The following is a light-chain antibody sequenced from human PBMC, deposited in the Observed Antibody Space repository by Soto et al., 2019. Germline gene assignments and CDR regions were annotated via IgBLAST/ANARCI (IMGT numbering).Light chain of an antibody. V-gene: IGKV3-15*01. Sequence: DIEMTQSPATLSVSPGERVTISCRASQSVSISLAWYQQKPGQAPRLLIYGASTKVTGIPARFSGSGSGTEYTPPISSLLYADLVVYYYQQYKNWYPFTFGPGTKVDIK. CDR3: QQYKNWYPFT. J-gene: IGKJ3*01. CDR2: GAS. CDR1: QSVSIS.